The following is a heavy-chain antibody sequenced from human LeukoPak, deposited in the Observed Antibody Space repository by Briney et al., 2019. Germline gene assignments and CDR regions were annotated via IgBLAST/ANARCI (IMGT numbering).Heavy chain of an antibody. CDR3: ARQTGSGLFILP. V-gene: IGHV4-38-2*02. Sequence: SGTLSLTCTVSGYFISSGYYWGWIRQPPGKGLEWIGSIYYSGSTYYNPSLKSRVTISVDTSKNQFSLKLSSVTAADTAVYYCARQTGSGLFILPGGQGTLVTVSS. J-gene: IGHJ4*02. CDR1: GYFISSGYY. CDR2: IYYSGST. D-gene: IGHD3/OR15-3a*01.